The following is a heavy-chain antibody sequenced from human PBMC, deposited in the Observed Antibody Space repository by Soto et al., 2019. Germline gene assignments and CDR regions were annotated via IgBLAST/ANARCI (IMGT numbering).Heavy chain of an antibody. Sequence: QVQLVESGGGVVQPGRSLRLSCAASGFIVSFYGMHWVRQAPGKGLEWVAVISDDGSRKYYADSVKGRFTISRDNSKNTVYLQMNSLSAEDTAVYYCAKLNTHYFDSSGPVPLYNIDYWGQGTLVTVSS. D-gene: IGHD3-22*01. CDR3: AKLNTHYFDSSGPVPLYNIDY. CDR2: ISDDGSRK. CDR1: GFIVSFYG. V-gene: IGHV3-30*18. J-gene: IGHJ4*01.